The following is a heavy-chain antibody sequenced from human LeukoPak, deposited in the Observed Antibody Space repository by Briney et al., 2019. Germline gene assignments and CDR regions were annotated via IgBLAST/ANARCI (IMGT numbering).Heavy chain of an antibody. V-gene: IGHV3-48*03. Sequence: GGSLRLSCAASGFTFSSYEMNWVRQAPGKGLEWVSYISSSGSTIYYADSVKGRFTISRDNAKNSLYLQMNSLRAEDTAVYYCASAGGVVVPAAYYYYGMDVWGKGTTVTVPS. CDR1: GFTFSSYE. D-gene: IGHD2-2*01. J-gene: IGHJ6*04. CDR2: ISSSGSTI. CDR3: ASAGGVVVPAAYYYYGMDV.